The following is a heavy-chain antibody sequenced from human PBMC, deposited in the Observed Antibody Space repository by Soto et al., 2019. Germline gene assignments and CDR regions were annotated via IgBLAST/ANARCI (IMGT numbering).Heavy chain of an antibody. V-gene: IGHV3-23*01. J-gene: IGHJ4*02. CDR3: AKGGFGESQFDY. CDR1: GFTFSSYA. CDR2: ISGSGGST. D-gene: IGHD3-10*01. Sequence: GGSLRLSCAASGFTFSSYAMSWVRQAPGKGLEWVSAISGSGGSTYYADSVKGRFTISRDNSKNTLYPQMNSLRAEDTAVYYCAKGGFGESQFDYWGQGTLVTVSS.